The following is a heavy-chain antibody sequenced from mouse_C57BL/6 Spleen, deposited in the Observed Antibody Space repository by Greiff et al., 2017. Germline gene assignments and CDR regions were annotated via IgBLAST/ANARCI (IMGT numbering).Heavy chain of an antibody. J-gene: IGHJ1*03. V-gene: IGHV1-82*01. Sequence: QVQLQQSGPELVKPGASVKISCKASGYAFSSSRMNWVKQRPGKGLEWIGRIYPGDGDTNYNGKFKGKATLTADKSSSTAYMQLSSLTSEDSAVYFCAREGRTGRYFDVWGTGTTVTVSS. D-gene: IGHD4-1*01. CDR1: GYAFSSSR. CDR2: IYPGDGDT. CDR3: AREGRTGRYFDV.